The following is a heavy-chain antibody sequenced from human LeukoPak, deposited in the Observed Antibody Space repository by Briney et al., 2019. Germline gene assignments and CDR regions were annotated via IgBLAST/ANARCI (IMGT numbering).Heavy chain of an antibody. CDR2: ISAYNGNT. Sequence: ASVKLSCKASGYTFTSYGISWVRQAPGQGLEWMGWISAYNGNTNYAQKLQGRVTMTTDKSTSTAYMELRSLRSEDTAVYYCARFRFLEWGYFDYWGQGTLVTVSS. CDR1: GYTFTSYG. CDR3: ARFRFLEWGYFDY. D-gene: IGHD3-3*01. V-gene: IGHV1-18*01. J-gene: IGHJ4*02.